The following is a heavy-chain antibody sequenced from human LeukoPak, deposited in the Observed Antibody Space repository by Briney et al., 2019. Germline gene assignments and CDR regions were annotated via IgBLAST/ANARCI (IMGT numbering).Heavy chain of an antibody. J-gene: IGHJ4*02. CDR3: ARDYYDTSGYGSFDY. CDR1: GYTFTAYY. V-gene: IGHV1-2*02. Sequence: ASVKVSCKASGYTFTAYYMHWVRQAPGQGLEWMGWINPNSGGTNHAQKFQGRVTMTRDTSISTAYMELSRLRSDDTAVFYCARDYYDTSGYGSFDYWGQGTLVTVSS. CDR2: INPNSGGT. D-gene: IGHD3-22*01.